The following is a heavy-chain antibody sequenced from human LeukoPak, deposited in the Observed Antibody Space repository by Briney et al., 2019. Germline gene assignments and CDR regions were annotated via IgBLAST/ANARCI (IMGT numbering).Heavy chain of an antibody. Sequence: GGSLRLSCAGSGFTFSSYSMNWVRQAPGKGLEWVSSISSSSSYIYYADSVKGRFTISRDNAKNSLYLQMNSLRAEDTAVYYCARDTGYSGYADAFDIWGQGTMVTVSS. CDR1: GFTFSSYS. V-gene: IGHV3-21*01. CDR2: ISSSSSYI. CDR3: ARDTGYSGYADAFDI. D-gene: IGHD5-12*01. J-gene: IGHJ3*02.